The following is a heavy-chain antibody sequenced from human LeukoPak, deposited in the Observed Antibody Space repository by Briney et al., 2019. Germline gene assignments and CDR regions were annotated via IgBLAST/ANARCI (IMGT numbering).Heavy chain of an antibody. D-gene: IGHD2-21*02. CDR3: TRGQSYCGADCYSD. Sequence: GGSLRLSCPASGFTFSDYYMSWVRQPPGKGLEWVSVMYTGGGRYYGDSVKGRFTISRDNSKNTVFLRMNSLRVEDTALYYCTRGQSYCGADCYSDWGQGTLVTVSS. V-gene: IGHV3-66*01. CDR1: GFTFSDYY. J-gene: IGHJ4*02. CDR2: MYTGGGR.